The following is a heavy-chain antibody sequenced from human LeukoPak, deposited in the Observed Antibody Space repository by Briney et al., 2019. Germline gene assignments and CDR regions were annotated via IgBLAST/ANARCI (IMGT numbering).Heavy chain of an antibody. CDR3: AREVWLGFDY. V-gene: IGHV3-21*01. CDR2: ISSSCSYI. CDR1: GFTFSSYS. Sequence: GGSLRLSCAASGFTFSSYSMNWVRHAPGKGLELVSSISSSCSYIYYADPVKGRFTISRDNAKNSLYLQMTSLRAEDTAVYYCAREVWLGFDYWGQGTLVTVSS. J-gene: IGHJ4*02. D-gene: IGHD6-19*01.